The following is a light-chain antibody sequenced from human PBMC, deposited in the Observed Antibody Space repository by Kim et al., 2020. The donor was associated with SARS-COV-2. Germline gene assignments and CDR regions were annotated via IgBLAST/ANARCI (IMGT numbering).Light chain of an antibody. CDR1: QSILDY. CDR2: AAS. Sequence: DIQMTQSPSSLSASVGDRVTITCRASQSILDYLNWYQQKPGKAPKLLIYAASSLQSGVPSRFSGSGSGTDFTLTISSLQPEDFATYYCQQSYSIPITFGGGTKVDIK. V-gene: IGKV1-39*01. J-gene: IGKJ4*02. CDR3: QQSYSIPIT.